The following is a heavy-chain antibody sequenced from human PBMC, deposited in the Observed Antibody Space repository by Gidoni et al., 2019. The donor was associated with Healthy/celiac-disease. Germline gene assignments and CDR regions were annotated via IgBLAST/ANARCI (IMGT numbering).Heavy chain of an antibody. CDR2: INSDGSST. CDR1: GLTFSSYW. CDR3: ARDRNYDFWSGYLDYYYYYGMDV. V-gene: IGHV3-74*01. Sequence: EVQLVESGGGLVQPGGSLRLSCAASGLTFSSYWMHWVRQAPGKGLVWVSRINSDGSSTSYADSVKGRFTISRDNAKNTLYLQMNSLRAEDTAVYYCARDRNYDFWSGYLDYYYYYGMDVWGQGTTVTVSS. J-gene: IGHJ6*02. D-gene: IGHD3-3*01.